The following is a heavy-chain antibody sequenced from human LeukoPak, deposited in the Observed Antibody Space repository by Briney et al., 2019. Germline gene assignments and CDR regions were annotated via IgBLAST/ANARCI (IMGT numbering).Heavy chain of an antibody. CDR1: GFTFSSYG. CDR2: ISYDGSNK. Sequence: GGSLRLSCAASGFTFSSYGMHWAPKAPAKGLEWVAVISYDGSNKYYADSVKGRFTISRDNSKNTLYLQMNSLRAEDTAVYYCAKDQGSAAAGTMDYWGQGTLVTVSS. J-gene: IGHJ4*02. V-gene: IGHV3-30*18. D-gene: IGHD6-13*01. CDR3: AKDQGSAAAGTMDY.